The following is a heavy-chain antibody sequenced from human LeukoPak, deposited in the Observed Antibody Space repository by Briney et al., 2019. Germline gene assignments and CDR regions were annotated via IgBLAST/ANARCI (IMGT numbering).Heavy chain of an antibody. J-gene: IGHJ4*02. CDR3: ARDQFEYYDFWSGYHFDY. Sequence: GASVKVSCKASGYTFTGYYMHWVRQAPGQGLEWMGWINPNSGGTNYAQKFQGRVTMTRDTSISTAYMELSRLRSDDTAVYYCARDQFEYYDFWSGYHFDYWGQGTLVTVSS. V-gene: IGHV1-2*02. CDR1: GYTFTGYY. CDR2: INPNSGGT. D-gene: IGHD3-3*01.